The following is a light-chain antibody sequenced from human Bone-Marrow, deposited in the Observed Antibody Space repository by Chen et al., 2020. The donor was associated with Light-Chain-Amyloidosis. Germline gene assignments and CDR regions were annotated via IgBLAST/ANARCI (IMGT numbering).Light chain of an antibody. CDR1: SSDVGGDNH. CDR2: EVT. J-gene: IGLJ1*01. CDR3: SSYTITNTLV. Sequence: QSALTQPASVSGSPGQSITISCTGTSSDVGGDNHVSWYQQHPAKAPKLMIYEVTNRPSWVPDRFSDSKSDNTASLTISGLQTEAEADYFCSSYTITNTLVFGSGTRVTVL. V-gene: IGLV2-14*01.